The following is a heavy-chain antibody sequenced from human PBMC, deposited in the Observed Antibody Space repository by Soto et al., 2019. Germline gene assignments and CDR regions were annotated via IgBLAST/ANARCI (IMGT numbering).Heavy chain of an antibody. CDR3: ARRGRHYVRDF. J-gene: IGHJ4*02. CDR2: IYYSGST. Sequence: RKPPGKGLEWIGSIYYSGSTYYNPSLKSRVTISVDTSKNQFSLKLSSVTAADMAVYYCARRGRHYVRDFWLQG. D-gene: IGHD4-17*01. V-gene: IGHV4-39*01.